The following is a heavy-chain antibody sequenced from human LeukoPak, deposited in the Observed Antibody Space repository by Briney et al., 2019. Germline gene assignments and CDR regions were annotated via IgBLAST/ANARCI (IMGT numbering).Heavy chain of an antibody. V-gene: IGHV3-23*01. D-gene: IGHD6-13*01. CDR1: GFTFSSYA. CDR3: AKDRRRHSLGSSSWDY. Sequence: PGGSLRLSCAASGFTFSSYAMSWVRQAPGKGLEWVSAISGSGGSTYYADSVKGRFTISRDNSKNTLYLQMNSLRAEDTAVYYCAKDRRRHSLGSSSWDYWGQGTLVTVSS. J-gene: IGHJ4*02. CDR2: ISGSGGST.